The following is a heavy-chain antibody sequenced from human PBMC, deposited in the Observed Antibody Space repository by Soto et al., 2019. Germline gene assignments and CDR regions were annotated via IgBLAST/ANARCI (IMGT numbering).Heavy chain of an antibody. CDR3: ARDRNIVVVPAAIADY. Sequence: QVQLVESGGGVVQPGRSLRLSCAASGFSFSNYGMHWVRQAPGKGLEWVAAIWYDGVKKHHADSVKGRFTISRDNSKNTLYRQMNSLRAEDTAVYYCARDRNIVVVPAAIADYWGQGTLVTVSS. CDR2: IWYDGVKK. CDR1: GFSFSNYG. V-gene: IGHV3-33*01. J-gene: IGHJ4*02. D-gene: IGHD2-2*01.